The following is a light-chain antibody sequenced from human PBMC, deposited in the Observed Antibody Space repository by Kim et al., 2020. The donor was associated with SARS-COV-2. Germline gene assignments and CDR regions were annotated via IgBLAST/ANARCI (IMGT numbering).Light chain of an antibody. Sequence: VSPAPTASITCSGAKLVDTFASWQQQTPGQSPVLVMYQNAKRPSGIPERFSGSTSGNTATLTISGTQAMDEADYFCQAWDYTTAVFGGGTQLTVL. J-gene: IGLJ3*02. CDR1: KLVDTF. CDR3: QAWDYTTAV. CDR2: QNA. V-gene: IGLV3-1*01.